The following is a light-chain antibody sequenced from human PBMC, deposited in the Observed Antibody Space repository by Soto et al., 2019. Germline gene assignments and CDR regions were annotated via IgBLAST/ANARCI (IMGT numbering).Light chain of an antibody. V-gene: IGKV1-39*01. CDR1: QSISTY. Sequence: DIQMTQSPSPLSASVGDRVAITCLASQSISTYLNWYQQKPGKVPKVLIYAASNLQSGVPPRFSGSGSGTDFTLTISSLQPEDFATYYCQQANTFPLTFGQGTRLEIK. CDR2: AAS. J-gene: IGKJ5*01. CDR3: QQANTFPLT.